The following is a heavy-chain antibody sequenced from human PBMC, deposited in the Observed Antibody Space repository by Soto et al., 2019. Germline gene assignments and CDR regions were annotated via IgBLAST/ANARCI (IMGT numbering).Heavy chain of an antibody. Sequence: GGSLRLSCAASGFTFSSYSMNWVRQAPGKGLEWVSSISSSSSYIYYADSVKGRFTISRDNAKNSLYLQMNSLRAEDTAVYYCARDFPWGGYSYGYDAFDIWGQGTMVTVS. V-gene: IGHV3-21*01. J-gene: IGHJ3*02. CDR1: GFTFSSYS. D-gene: IGHD5-18*01. CDR3: ARDFPWGGYSYGYDAFDI. CDR2: ISSSSSYI.